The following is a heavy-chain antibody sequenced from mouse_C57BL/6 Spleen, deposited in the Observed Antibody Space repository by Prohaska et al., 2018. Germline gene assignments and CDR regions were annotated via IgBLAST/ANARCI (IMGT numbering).Heavy chain of an antibody. J-gene: IGHJ4*01. Sequence: QVTLKESGPGILQSSQTLSLTCSFSGFSLSTSGMGVSWIRQPSGKGLEWLAHIYWDDDKRYNPSLKSRLTISKDTSRNQVFLKITSVDTADTATYYCAHYYGSSYGAMDYWGQGTSVTVSS. D-gene: IGHD1-1*01. CDR3: AHYYGSSYGAMDY. V-gene: IGHV8-12*01. CDR2: IYWDDDK. CDR1: GFSLSTSGMG.